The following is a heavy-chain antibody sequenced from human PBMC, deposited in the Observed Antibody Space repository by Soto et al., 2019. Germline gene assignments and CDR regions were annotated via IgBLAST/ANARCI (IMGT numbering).Heavy chain of an antibody. CDR3: VRVGGLRSHQLLSHGMEV. CDR2: IWPGDSDT. V-gene: IGHV5-51*01. D-gene: IGHD3-16*01. CDR1: VYTFHTYC. J-gene: IGHJ6*04. Sequence: GESLKISCKGSVYTFHTYCIGWLRQRPVKGLEWMGIIWPGDSDTRYSPSFQGQVTISVDKSINTTYLQLRSLKASDTAMYYCVRVGGLRSHQLLSHGMEVWGKGTVVTGSS.